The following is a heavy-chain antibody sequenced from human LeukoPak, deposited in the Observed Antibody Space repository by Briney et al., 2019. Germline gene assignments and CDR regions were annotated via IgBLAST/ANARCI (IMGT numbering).Heavy chain of an antibody. CDR2: IYYSGCT. V-gene: IGHV4-59*08. D-gene: IGHD6-13*01. CDR3: ATTGATSPSSASWFNIEY. CDR1: GGSVTSYY. Sequence: SETLSLTCTVSGGSVTSYYCNWVRQPPGRGREGIGYIYYSGCTNYNPSLESLVTISLDTAKTQFSLKLRSVPAEDTAVYYCATTGATSPSSASWFNIEYWGQGTLVPVSS. J-gene: IGHJ4*02.